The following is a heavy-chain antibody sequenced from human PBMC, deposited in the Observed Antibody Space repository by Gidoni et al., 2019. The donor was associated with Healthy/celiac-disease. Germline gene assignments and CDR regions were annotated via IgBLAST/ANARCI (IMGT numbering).Heavy chain of an antibody. CDR2: IYTSGST. V-gene: IGHV4-61*02. CDR3: AGREWYYYDSSGYYYPDYYYYGMDV. Sequence: QVQLQESGPGLVKPSQTLSLTCTVSGGSISSGSYYWSWIRQPAGKGLEWIGRIYTSGSTNYNPSLKSRVTISVDTSKNQFSLKLSSVTAADTAVYYCAGREWYYYDSSGYYYPDYYYYGMDVWGQGTTVTVSS. CDR1: GGSISSGSYY. J-gene: IGHJ6*02. D-gene: IGHD3-22*01.